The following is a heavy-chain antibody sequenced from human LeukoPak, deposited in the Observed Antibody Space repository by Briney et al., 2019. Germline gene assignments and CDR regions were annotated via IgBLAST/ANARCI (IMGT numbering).Heavy chain of an antibody. Sequence: PGGSLRLSCAASGFAFSKARKSCGCQAPGKGLEWLASINQEGSEMYSVDSVKGRFTISRDSGKNSLYLQINRLRADDTAAYYCARDQSSMIVFRTNNWYSYRWRRPTLVTVSS. CDR3: ARDQSSMIVFRTNNWYSYR. CDR2: INQEGSEM. V-gene: IGHV3-7*01. D-gene: IGHD3-22*01. J-gene: IGHJ2*01. CDR1: GFAFSKAR.